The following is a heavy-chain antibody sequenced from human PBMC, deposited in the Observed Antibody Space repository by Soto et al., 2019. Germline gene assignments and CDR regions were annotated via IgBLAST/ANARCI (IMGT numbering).Heavy chain of an antibody. J-gene: IGHJ3*02. Sequence: QVQLVESGGGVVQPGRSLRLSCAASGFTFSSYAMHWVRQAPGKGLEWVAVISYDGSNKYYADSVKGRFTISRDNSKNTLYLQMNSLRAEDTAVYYCARDPLNPGGTTVTTSARSLGNTFDIWGQGTMVTVSS. CDR3: ARDPLNPGGTTVTTSARSLGNTFDI. CDR1: GFTFSSYA. CDR2: ISYDGSNK. V-gene: IGHV3-30-3*01. D-gene: IGHD4-17*01.